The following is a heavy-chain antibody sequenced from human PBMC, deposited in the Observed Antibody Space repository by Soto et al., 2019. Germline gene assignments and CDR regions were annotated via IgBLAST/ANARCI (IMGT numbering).Heavy chain of an antibody. D-gene: IGHD6-13*01. CDR3: AREVASAGGEYDY. CDR1: GYTFTKYG. Sequence: QVQLVQSAAEVKNPGASVKVSCKTSGYTFTKYGIGRVRQAPGQGLEWMGWISGYNGNTNYAQNLQGRVTVTADTSTSTGYMELRGLRSDDTAVYYCAREVASAGGEYDYWGQGTLVTVSS. V-gene: IGHV1-18*01. J-gene: IGHJ4*02. CDR2: ISGYNGNT.